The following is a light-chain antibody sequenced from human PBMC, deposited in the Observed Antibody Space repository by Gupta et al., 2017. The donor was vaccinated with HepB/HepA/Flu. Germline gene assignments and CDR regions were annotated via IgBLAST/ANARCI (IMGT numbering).Light chain of an antibody. CDR2: WAS. CDR1: QSGLYSFNNKNY. J-gene: IGKJ4*01. Sequence: DILMTQSPDSLAVSLGERATINFQSSQSGLYSFNNKNYLAWYQQKPGQPPKLLIYWASTRESGVTDRFSGSGYGKDFTLTISSRQAEDVAGYYCQQDDNNLALTFGGGTKVEIK. V-gene: IGKV4-1*01. CDR3: QQDDNNLALT.